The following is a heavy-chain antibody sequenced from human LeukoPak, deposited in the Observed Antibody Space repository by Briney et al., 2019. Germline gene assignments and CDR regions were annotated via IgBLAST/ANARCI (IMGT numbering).Heavy chain of an antibody. D-gene: IGHD4-17*01. Sequence: PSETLSLTCAVSGGPISSGGYSWSWIRQPPGKGLEWIGYIYHSGSTYYNPSLKSRVTISVDRSKNQFSLKLSSVTAADTAVYYCARDRYGDHTYFDYWGQGTLVTVSS. J-gene: IGHJ4*02. CDR3: ARDRYGDHTYFDY. CDR1: GGPISSGGYS. CDR2: IYHSGST. V-gene: IGHV4-30-2*01.